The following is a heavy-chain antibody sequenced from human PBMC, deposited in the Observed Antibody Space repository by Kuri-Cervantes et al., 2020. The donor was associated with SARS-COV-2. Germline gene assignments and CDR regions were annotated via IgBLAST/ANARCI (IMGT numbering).Heavy chain of an antibody. CDR2: IYYSGST. D-gene: IGHD3-3*01. J-gene: IGHJ5*02. CDR1: GGSISSSSYY. Sequence: GSLRLSCTVSGGSISSSSYYWVWIRQHPGKGLEWIGCIYYSGSTYYNPSLKSQVTISVDTSKTQFSLKLSSVTAADTAVYYCARTKGTIFGVVNWFDPWGQGTLVTVSS. CDR3: ARTKGTIFGVVNWFDP. V-gene: IGHV4-39*07.